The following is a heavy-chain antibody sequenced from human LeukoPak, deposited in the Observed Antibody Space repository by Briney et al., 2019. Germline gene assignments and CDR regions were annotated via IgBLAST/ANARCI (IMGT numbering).Heavy chain of an antibody. V-gene: IGHV3-48*03. CDR2: VSSSGSTI. D-gene: IGHD5/OR15-5a*01. J-gene: IGHJ4*02. Sequence: PGGSLRLSCAASGFTFSSYEMNWVRQAPGKGLEWVSYVSSSGSTIYYADSVKGRFTISRDNAKNSLYLQMNSLRAEDTAVYYCAGLYRVPDYWGQGTLVTVSS. CDR1: GFTFSSYE. CDR3: AGLYRVPDY.